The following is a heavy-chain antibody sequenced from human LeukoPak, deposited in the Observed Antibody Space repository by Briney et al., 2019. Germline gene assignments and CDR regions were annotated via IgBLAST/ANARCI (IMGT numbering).Heavy chain of an antibody. Sequence: WGSLRLSCVASGFTFKNSWMHWVRQVPGKGLVWISRISSDGTDRKYADSVEGRFAISRDNAKNTLYLQMNNLKTEDTGIYYCARDQTQRGSTTVDFWGQGTLVTVSS. V-gene: IGHV3-74*01. CDR3: ARDQTQRGSTTVDF. J-gene: IGHJ4*02. D-gene: IGHD1-14*01. CDR2: ISSDGTDR. CDR1: GFTFKNSW.